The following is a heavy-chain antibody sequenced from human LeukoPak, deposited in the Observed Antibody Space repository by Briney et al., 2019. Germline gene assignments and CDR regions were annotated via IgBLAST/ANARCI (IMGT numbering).Heavy chain of an antibody. V-gene: IGHV3-48*02. CDR3: ARDGGYGYVGV. Sequence: GGSLRLSCAASGFTFSSYSMNWVRQAPGKGLEWVSYISSSSSTIYYADSVKGRFTISRDNAKNSLYLRMNSLRDEDTAVYYCARDGGYGYVGVWGQGTTVTVSS. CDR2: ISSSSSTI. CDR1: GFTFSSYS. J-gene: IGHJ6*02. D-gene: IGHD5-18*01.